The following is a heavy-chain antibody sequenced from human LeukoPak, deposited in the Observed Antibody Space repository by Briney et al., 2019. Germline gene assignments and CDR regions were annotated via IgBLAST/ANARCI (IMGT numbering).Heavy chain of an antibody. CDR2: ISSVGSST. J-gene: IGHJ4*02. Sequence: GGSLRLSCAASGFTFSGDYMSWIRQAPGKGLEWVSYISSVGSSTVYADSVKGRFTISRDNAKSSLFLQMNSLRAEDTAVYYCARARGAGPGAHFDYWGQGTPVIVSS. CDR3: ARARGAGPGAHFDY. V-gene: IGHV3-11*01. D-gene: IGHD3-10*01. CDR1: GFTFSGDY.